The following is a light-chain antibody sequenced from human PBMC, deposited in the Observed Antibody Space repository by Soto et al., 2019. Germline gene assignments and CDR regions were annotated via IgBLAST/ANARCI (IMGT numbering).Light chain of an antibody. CDR2: GAS. J-gene: IGKJ1*01. CDR1: QTISSRY. Sequence: EIVLAQSPGTLSLSPGERATLSCRASQTISSRYLTWYQQKPGQVPRLLIYGASSRATGIPDRFSGSGSGTDFPLTISRLEPEDVAVYYCQHTGNSHGTFGQGTKVDIK. V-gene: IGKV3-20*01. CDR3: QHTGNSHGT.